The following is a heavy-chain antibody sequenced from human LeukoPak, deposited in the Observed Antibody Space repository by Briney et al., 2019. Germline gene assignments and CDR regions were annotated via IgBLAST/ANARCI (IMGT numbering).Heavy chain of an antibody. Sequence: SXRLXXXXXXFTXSSSAMSWVRQXPGXGLEWVSGISASGGSTYYADSVRGRFTISRDNSKNTLYVQMNSLRDEDTAVYYCAKDRRFLEWLTGFDYWGQGTLVTVSS. D-gene: IGHD3-3*01. J-gene: IGHJ4*02. CDR3: AKDRRFLEWLTGFDY. CDR2: ISASGGST. CDR1: XFTXSSSA. V-gene: IGHV3-23*01.